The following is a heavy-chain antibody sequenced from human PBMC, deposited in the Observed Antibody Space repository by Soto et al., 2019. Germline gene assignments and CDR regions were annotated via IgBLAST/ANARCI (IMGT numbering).Heavy chain of an antibody. CDR1: GGSVSSGEYS. CDR3: ARTPDH. J-gene: IGHJ4*02. CDR2: IYLIGST. D-gene: IGHD2-15*01. V-gene: IGHV4-30-2*01. Sequence: TLSLTCVVSGGSVSSGEYSWSWIRQPPGKGLEWIGYIYLIGSTYYSPSLKSRVTISIDRSKNQFSLKLSSVTAADTALYYCARTPDHWGQGTLVTVSS.